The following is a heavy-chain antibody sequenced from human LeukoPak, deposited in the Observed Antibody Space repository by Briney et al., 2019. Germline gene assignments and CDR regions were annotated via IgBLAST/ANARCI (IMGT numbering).Heavy chain of an antibody. CDR3: ARDYKYAFDN. Sequence: GGPLRLSCAASGFTFSDYSMNWVRQAPGKGLEWISYIGIDSGNTNYADSVKGRFTISGDKAKNSLYLQMNSPRVEDTAVYYCARDYKYAFDNWGQGTLVTVSS. V-gene: IGHV3-48*01. D-gene: IGHD5-24*01. CDR1: GFTFSDYS. CDR2: IGIDSGNT. J-gene: IGHJ4*02.